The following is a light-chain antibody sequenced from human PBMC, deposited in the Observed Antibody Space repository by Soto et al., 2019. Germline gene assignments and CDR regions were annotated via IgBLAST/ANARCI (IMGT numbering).Light chain of an antibody. V-gene: IGLV2-14*03. CDR1: SRDVCGYDY. J-gene: IGLJ7*01. Sequence: QSALTQPASVSGSPGQSITISCTGTSRDVCGYDYVSWYQHHPGKAPKLMIFDVSHRPSGVSDRFSGSKSGNTASLTISGLQAEDEADYYCSSYTSTNIPIFGGGTQLTVL. CDR3: SSYTSTNIPI. CDR2: DVS.